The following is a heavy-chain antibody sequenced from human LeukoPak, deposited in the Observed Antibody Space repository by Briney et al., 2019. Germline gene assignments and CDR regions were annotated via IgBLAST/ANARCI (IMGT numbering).Heavy chain of an antibody. Sequence: ASVKVSCKASGCTFTSYGISWVRQAPGQGLEWMGWISAYNGNTNYAQKLQGRVTMTTDTSTSTAYMELRSLRSDDTAAYYCARGDSSSWYPHYYYYYGMDVWGQGTTVTVSS. CDR1: GCTFTSYG. CDR2: ISAYNGNT. CDR3: ARGDSSSWYPHYYYYYGMDV. V-gene: IGHV1-18*01. D-gene: IGHD6-13*01. J-gene: IGHJ6*02.